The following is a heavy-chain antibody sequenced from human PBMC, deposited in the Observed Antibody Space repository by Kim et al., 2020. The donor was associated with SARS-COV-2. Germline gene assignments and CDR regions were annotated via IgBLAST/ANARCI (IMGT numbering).Heavy chain of an antibody. CDR3: ARGEASSGWYPPYYFDY. V-gene: IGHV4-39*01. J-gene: IGHJ4*02. CDR2: IYYSGST. CDR1: GGSISSSSYY. D-gene: IGHD6-19*01. Sequence: SETLSLTCTVSGGSISSSSYYWGWIRQPPGKGLEWIGSIYYSGSTYYNPSLKSRVTISVDTSKNQFSLKLSSVTAADTAVYYCARGEASSGWYPPYYFDYWGQGTLVTVSS.